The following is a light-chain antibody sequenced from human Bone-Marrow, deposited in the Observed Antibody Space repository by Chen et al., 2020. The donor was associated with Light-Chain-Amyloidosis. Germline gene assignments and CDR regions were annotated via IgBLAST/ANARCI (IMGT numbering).Light chain of an antibody. CDR2: EVT. CDR1: SSDVGGDNH. CDR3: SSYTITNTLV. J-gene: IGLJ1*01. V-gene: IGLV2-14*01. Sequence: QSALTQPASVSGSPGQSITISCTGTSSDVGGDNHVSWYQQHPDKAPKLMIYEVTNRPSWVPDRLSGYKSANTASRTSSGLQTGDEADYFCSSYTITNTLVVGSGTRVTVL.